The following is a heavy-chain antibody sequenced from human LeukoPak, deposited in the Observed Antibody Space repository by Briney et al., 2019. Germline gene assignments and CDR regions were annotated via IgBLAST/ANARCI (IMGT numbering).Heavy chain of an antibody. Sequence: SETLSLTCTVSGGSIGTYYWSWIRQPPGKGLEWIGDISYSRTTNYNPSLKSRVTISVDTSKNQFSLRLSSVTTADTAVYYCARTMSSSHTVYGMDVWGQGTTVTVSS. CDR1: GGSIGTYY. D-gene: IGHD2-2*02. CDR2: ISYSRTT. CDR3: ARTMSSSHTVYGMDV. V-gene: IGHV4-59*01. J-gene: IGHJ6*02.